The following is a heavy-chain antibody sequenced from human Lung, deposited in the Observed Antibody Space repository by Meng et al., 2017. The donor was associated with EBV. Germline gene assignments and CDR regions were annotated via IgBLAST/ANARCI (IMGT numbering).Heavy chain of an antibody. J-gene: IGHJ4*02. CDR1: GCSLRNAQW. CDR3: TTLYGDSIS. Sequence: QVPLPASAPGLGTPSGTLSPPCDVAGCSLRNAQWVRLFRQAPGKGLEWIGEIYHSGRPNYNPSVKSRVSMSVDKPQNLFSLRLSSVTAADTAVYYCTTLYGDSISWGQGTLVTVSS. CDR2: IYHSGRP. D-gene: IGHD4-17*01. V-gene: IGHV4-4*02.